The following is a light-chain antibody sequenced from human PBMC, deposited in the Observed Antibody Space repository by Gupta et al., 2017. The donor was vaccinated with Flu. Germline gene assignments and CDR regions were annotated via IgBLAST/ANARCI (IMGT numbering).Light chain of an antibody. CDR2: RAS. V-gene: IGKV3-20*01. CDR1: QSVSSSY. J-gene: IGKJ5*01. CDR3: QQYGSSPPIT. Sequence: LVLTQSPCPLSLSPGERATLSCRASQSVSSSYLAWYQQKPGQAPRLLIYRASSRATGIPDRFSGSAGGTDVTLINSRREQDDSAVYYCQQYGSSPPITFGQGTRLEIK.